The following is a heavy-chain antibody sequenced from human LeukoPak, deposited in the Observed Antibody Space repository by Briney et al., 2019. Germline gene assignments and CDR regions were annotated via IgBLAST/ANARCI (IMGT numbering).Heavy chain of an antibody. D-gene: IGHD5-18*01. CDR3: VREGAGGYRFAYRYFDS. Sequence: GGSLRLSFAVSGFTFSGYSMNWVRQAPGKGLEWVSYISSSSSTMYYADSVEGRFTISRDNAKNSLYLQMNSLRAEDTAVYYCVREGAGGYRFAYRYFDSWGQGTLVTVSS. J-gene: IGHJ4*02. CDR2: ISSSSSTM. CDR1: GFTFSGYS. V-gene: IGHV3-48*01.